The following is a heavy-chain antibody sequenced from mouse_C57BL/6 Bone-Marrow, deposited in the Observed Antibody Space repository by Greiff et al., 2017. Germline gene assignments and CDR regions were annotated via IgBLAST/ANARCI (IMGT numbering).Heavy chain of an antibody. CDR3: AREGNYPYYFDY. Sequence: EVQRVESGPGLVKPSQSLSLTCSVTGYSITSGYYWNWIRQFPGNKLEWMGYISYDGSNNYNPSLKNRISITRDTSKNQFFLKLNSVTTEDTATYYCAREGNYPYYFDYWGQGTTLTVSS. CDR2: ISYDGSN. V-gene: IGHV3-6*01. J-gene: IGHJ2*01. D-gene: IGHD2-1*01. CDR1: GYSITSGYY.